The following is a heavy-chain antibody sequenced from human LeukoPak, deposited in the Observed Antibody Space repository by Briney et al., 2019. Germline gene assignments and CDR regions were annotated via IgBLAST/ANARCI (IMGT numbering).Heavy chain of an antibody. CDR3: AKRGVVIRVILVGFHKEAYYFDS. V-gene: IGHV3-23*01. Sequence: GGSLRLSCAVSGVTLRNYGMSWVRHAPGKGLEWVAGISDSDGSTNYADSVKGRFTISRDNPKNTLYLQMNSLRAEDTAVYFCAKRGVVIRVILVGFHKEAYYFDSWGQGALVTVSS. D-gene: IGHD3-22*01. J-gene: IGHJ4*02. CDR2: ISDSDGST. CDR1: GVTLRNYG.